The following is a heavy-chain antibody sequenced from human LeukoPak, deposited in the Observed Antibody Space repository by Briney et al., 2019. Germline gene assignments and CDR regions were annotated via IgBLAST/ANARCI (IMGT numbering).Heavy chain of an antibody. Sequence: SETLSLTCTVSGGSISSYYWSWIRQPPGKGLEWIGYIYYSGSTNYNPSLKNRVTISVNTSKNQFSLKLTSVTAADTAVYYCARGGRKQWLAHHGDCWGQGTLVTVSS. D-gene: IGHD6-19*01. V-gene: IGHV4-59*12. CDR3: ARGGRKQWLAHHGDC. J-gene: IGHJ4*02. CDR2: IYYSGST. CDR1: GGSISSYY.